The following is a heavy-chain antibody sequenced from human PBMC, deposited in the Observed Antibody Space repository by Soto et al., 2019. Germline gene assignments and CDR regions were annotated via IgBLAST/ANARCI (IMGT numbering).Heavy chain of an antibody. CDR2: INHSGST. Sequence: SETLSLTCAVYGGSFSGYYWSWIRQPPGKGLEWIGEINHSGSTNYNPSLKSRVTISVDTSKNQFSLKLSSVTAADTAVYYCARGEMGITGTTRNYYFDYWGQGTLVTVSS. D-gene: IGHD1-7*01. CDR1: GGSFSGYY. CDR3: ARGEMGITGTTRNYYFDY. J-gene: IGHJ4*02. V-gene: IGHV4-34*01.